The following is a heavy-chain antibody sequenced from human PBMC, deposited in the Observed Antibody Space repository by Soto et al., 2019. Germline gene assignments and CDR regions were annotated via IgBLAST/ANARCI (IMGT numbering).Heavy chain of an antibody. Sequence: SETLSLTCTVSGDSISNGAYYWSWIRQHPGKGLEWIGYIYYRGSTYYNPSLKSRVSISSDTSKNQFTLKLNSVTAADTAVYYCARALAARPISFDYWGQGTLVTVSS. CDR1: GDSISNGAYY. CDR2: IYYRGST. D-gene: IGHD6-6*01. V-gene: IGHV4-31*03. J-gene: IGHJ4*02. CDR3: ARALAARPISFDY.